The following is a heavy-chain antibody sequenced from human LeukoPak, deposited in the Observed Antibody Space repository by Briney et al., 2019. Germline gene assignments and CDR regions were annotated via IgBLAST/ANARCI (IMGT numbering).Heavy chain of an antibody. CDR1: GFTFTNYA. Sequence: GMSLRLSCAASGFTFTNYAFHWVRQAPGKGLEWVSVISYDGDTKNYADSVKGRFTISRDNSKNTLYLQMNSLRAEDTAVYYCAKGTTMVRAWTDYWGQGTLVTVSS. V-gene: IGHV3-30-3*01. J-gene: IGHJ4*02. CDR3: AKGTTMVRAWTDY. D-gene: IGHD3-10*01. CDR2: ISYDGDTK.